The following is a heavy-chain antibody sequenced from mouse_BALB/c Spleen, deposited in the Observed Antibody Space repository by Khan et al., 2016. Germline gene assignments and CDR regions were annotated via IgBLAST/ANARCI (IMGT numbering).Heavy chain of an antibody. J-gene: IGHJ2*01. Sequence: EVKLLESGGGLVQPGGSLKLSCAASGFDFSRYWMSRVRQAPGKGLEWIGEINPDSSTINYTPSLKDKFIISRDNAKNTLYLQMSKLRSEDTALYYCARLGYYGYFDYWGQGTTLTVSS. CDR1: GFDFSRYW. CDR3: ARLGYYGYFDY. D-gene: IGHD1-1*01. V-gene: IGHV4-1*02. CDR2: INPDSSTI.